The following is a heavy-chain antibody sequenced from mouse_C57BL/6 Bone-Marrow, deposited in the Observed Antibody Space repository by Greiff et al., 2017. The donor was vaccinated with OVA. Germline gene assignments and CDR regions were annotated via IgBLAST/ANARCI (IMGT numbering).Heavy chain of an antibody. CDR3: TTSGTDWYFDV. CDR1: GFNIKDDY. D-gene: IGHD4-1*01. Sequence: VQLQQSGAELVRPGASVKLSCTASGFNIKDDYMHWVKQRPEQGLESVGWIDPENGDTEYASKFQGKATITADTSSNTAYLQLSSLTSEDTAVYYCTTSGTDWYFDVWGTGTTVTVSS. CDR2: IDPENGDT. V-gene: IGHV14-4*01. J-gene: IGHJ1*03.